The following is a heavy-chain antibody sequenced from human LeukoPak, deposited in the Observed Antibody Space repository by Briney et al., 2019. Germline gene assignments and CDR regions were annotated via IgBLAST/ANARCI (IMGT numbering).Heavy chain of an antibody. V-gene: IGHV3-23*01. Sequence: GGSLRLSCEASGFTFNSYAMSWVRQAPGKGLDRVSVISGGGVGRTDYADSVRGRFTISRDDPKNTMYLEMNSLTVEDTAVYFCAKEDPWFGDAFDLWGQGTLVTVSS. D-gene: IGHD3-10*01. J-gene: IGHJ3*01. CDR2: ISGGGVGRT. CDR1: GFTFNSYA. CDR3: AKEDPWFGDAFDL.